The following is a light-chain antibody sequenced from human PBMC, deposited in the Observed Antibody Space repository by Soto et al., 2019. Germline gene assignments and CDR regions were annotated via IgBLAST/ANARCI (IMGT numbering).Light chain of an antibody. CDR3: QSRDSSLSSSWV. CDR2: HNN. V-gene: IGLV1-40*01. J-gene: IGLJ3*02. CDR1: SSIIGADFD. Sequence: QSVVTQPPSVSGAPGQRVTISCTGSSSIIGADFDVHWYQHLPGTAPKLLISHNNNRPSGVPDRFSGSKSGTSASLAITGLQADYEAVYYCQSRDSSLSSSWVFGGGTKLTVL.